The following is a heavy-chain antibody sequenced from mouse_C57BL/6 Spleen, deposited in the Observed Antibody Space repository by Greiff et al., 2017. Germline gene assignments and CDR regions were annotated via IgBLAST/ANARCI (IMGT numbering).Heavy chain of an antibody. D-gene: IGHD1-1*01. CDR1: GYSITSGYY. Sequence: EVKLQESGPGLVKPSQSLSLTCSVTGYSITSGYYWYWIRQFPGNKLEWMGYISNDGSNTYNPSLTNRIPITRYTSTNQFFLKVNAVTTEDTATYYCARVTTVVGGGYFDVWGTGTTGTVSS. CDR3: ARVTTVVGGGYFDV. J-gene: IGHJ1*03. CDR2: ISNDGSN. V-gene: IGHV3-6*01.